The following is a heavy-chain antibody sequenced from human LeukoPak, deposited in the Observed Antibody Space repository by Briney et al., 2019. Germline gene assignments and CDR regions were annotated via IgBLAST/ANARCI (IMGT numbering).Heavy chain of an antibody. CDR1: GFTFSGYS. V-gene: IGHV3-48*01. Sequence: GGSLRLSCAASGFTFSGYSMHWVRQAPGKGLEWISYFTTTSSTTYYIDSVEGRFTISRDNARNSLYLQMNSLRADDTAVYYCASGPTPGVAAAADYWGQGTLVTVSS. D-gene: IGHD6-13*01. J-gene: IGHJ4*02. CDR3: ASGPTPGVAAAADY. CDR2: FTTTSSTT.